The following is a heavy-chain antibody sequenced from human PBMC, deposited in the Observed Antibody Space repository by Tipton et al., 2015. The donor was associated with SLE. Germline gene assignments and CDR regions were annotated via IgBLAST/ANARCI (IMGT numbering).Heavy chain of an antibody. CDR3: ARAKTYYYDSSGYYYYFDY. CDR1: GGSISSSSYY. Sequence: TLSLTCTVSGGSISSSSYYWGWIRQPPGKGLEWIGSIYYSGSTYYNPSLKSRVTISVDTSKNQFSLKLSSVTAADTAVYYCARAKTYYYDSSGYYYYFDYWGQGTLVTVSS. J-gene: IGHJ4*02. CDR2: IYYSGST. V-gene: IGHV4-39*07. D-gene: IGHD3-22*01.